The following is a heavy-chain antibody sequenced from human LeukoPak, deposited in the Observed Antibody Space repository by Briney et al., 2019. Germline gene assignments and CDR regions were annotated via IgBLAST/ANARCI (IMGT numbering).Heavy chain of an antibody. CDR1: GFTFSSYA. CDR2: IRGSGGNT. Sequence: PGGSLRLSCAASGFTFSSYAMSWVRQAPGKGLEGVSAIRGSGGNTYYADSVKGRFTISRDNYKNTLYLQMDSLRADDTAVYYCAKAAFSRTSYFDYWGQGTLVTASS. CDR3: AKAAFSRTSYFDY. D-gene: IGHD3-3*02. V-gene: IGHV3-23*01. J-gene: IGHJ4*02.